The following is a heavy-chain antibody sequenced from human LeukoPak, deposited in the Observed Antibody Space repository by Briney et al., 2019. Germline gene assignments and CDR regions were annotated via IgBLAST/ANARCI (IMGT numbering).Heavy chain of an antibody. Sequence: GESLKISCKVSGYSFPNYWIGWVRQMPGKGLEWMGIIYPGDSDTRYSPSFQGQVTISADKSISTAYLQWSSLKASDTAMYYCARTGSYGYNHYNWFDPWGQGTLVTVSS. CDR2: IYPGDSDT. V-gene: IGHV5-51*01. CDR3: ARTGSYGYNHYNWFDP. CDR1: GYSFPNYW. J-gene: IGHJ5*02. D-gene: IGHD5-18*01.